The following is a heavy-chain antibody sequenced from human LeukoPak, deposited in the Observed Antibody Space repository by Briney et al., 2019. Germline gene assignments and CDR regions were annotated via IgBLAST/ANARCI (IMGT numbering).Heavy chain of an antibody. CDR1: GGSISSSNW. V-gene: IGHV4-4*02. J-gene: IGHJ4*02. CDR2: IYHSGST. Sequence: SGTLSLTCAVSGGSISSSNWWSWVRQPPGKGLEWIGEIYHSGSTNYNPSLKSRVTISVDKSKNQFSLKLSSVTAAGTAVYYCARDRVVVTPYFDYWGQGTLVTVSS. D-gene: IGHD3-22*01. CDR3: ARDRVVVTPYFDY.